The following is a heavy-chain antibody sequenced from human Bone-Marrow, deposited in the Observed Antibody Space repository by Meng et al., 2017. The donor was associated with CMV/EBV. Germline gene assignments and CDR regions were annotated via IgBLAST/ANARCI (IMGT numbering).Heavy chain of an antibody. D-gene: IGHD6-19*01. CDR1: GFTFSSYG. CDR2: IKSKTDGGTT. CDR3: TTAVSDSSGWIGGVGYFDY. V-gene: IGHV3-15*01. J-gene: IGHJ4*02. Sequence: GGSLRLSCAASGFTFSSYGMHWVRQAPGKGLEWVGRIKSKTDGGTTDYAAPVKGRFTISRDDSKNTLYLQMNSLKTEDTAVYYCTTAVSDSSGWIGGVGYFDYWGQGTLVTVSS.